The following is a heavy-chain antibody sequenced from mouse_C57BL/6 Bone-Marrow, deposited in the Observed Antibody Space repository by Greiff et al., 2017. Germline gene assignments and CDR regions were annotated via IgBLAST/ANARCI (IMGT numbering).Heavy chain of an antibody. J-gene: IGHJ3*01. D-gene: IGHD2-2*01. CDR1: GYTFTSYW. V-gene: IGHV1-52*01. CDR3: ARRIGYGGFAY. Sequence: VQLQQPGAELVRPGSSVKLSCKASGYTFTSYWMHWVKQRPIHGLEWIGNIDPSDSETHYNQKFKDKATLTVDKSSSTAYMQLSSLTSEDSAIGYCARRIGYGGFAYWGQGTLVTVSA. CDR2: IDPSDSET.